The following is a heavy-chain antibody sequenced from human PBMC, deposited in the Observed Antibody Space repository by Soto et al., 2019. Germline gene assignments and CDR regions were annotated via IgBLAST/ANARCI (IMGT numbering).Heavy chain of an antibody. J-gene: IGHJ4*02. Sequence: QVQLVQSGAEVKKPGASVKVSCKASGYTFTSYGISWVRQAPGQGLEWMGWISAYNGNTNYAQKLQGRVTMTTDTSTSTGNMELRSLSSEATAVYYCARDRAVGLVDYWGQGTLVTVSS. CDR3: ARDRAVGLVDY. CDR1: GYTFTSYG. D-gene: IGHD6-19*01. V-gene: IGHV1-18*01. CDR2: ISAYNGNT.